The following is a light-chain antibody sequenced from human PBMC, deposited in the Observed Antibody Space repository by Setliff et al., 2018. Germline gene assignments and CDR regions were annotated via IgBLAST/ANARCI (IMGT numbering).Light chain of an antibody. Sequence: QPALTQPPSASGTPGQRVTISCSGSDSNIGTNTVNWYQQLPGTAPKLLIYSNSQRPSGVPDRFSGFRSGTSASLAISGLQSEDEADYYCASWDDSLNGYWVFGGGTK. V-gene: IGLV1-44*01. J-gene: IGLJ3*02. CDR3: ASWDDSLNGYWV. CDR2: SNS. CDR1: DSNIGTNT.